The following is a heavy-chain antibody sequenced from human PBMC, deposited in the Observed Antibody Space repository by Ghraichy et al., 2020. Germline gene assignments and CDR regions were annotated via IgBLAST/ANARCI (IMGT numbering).Heavy chain of an antibody. CDR1: GDSISSSSYY. V-gene: IGHV4-39*01. CDR2: IHYSGST. J-gene: IGHJ5*02. Sequence: SETLSFTCTVSGDSISSSSYYWGWIRQPPGKGLEWIASIHYSGSTYHNPSLKSRVTISVDTSKNQFSLKLSFVTAADTAVYYCARHKGYCYSSSSCYTDWFDPWGQGTLVTVSS. CDR3: ARHKGYCYSSSSCYTDWFDP. D-gene: IGHD2-2*01.